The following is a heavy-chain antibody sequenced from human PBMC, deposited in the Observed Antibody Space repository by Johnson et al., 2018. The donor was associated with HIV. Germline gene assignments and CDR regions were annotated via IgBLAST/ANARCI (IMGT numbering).Heavy chain of an antibody. J-gene: IGHJ3*02. V-gene: IGHV3-11*04. CDR3: ARPGGDPLTDDAFDI. D-gene: IGHD2-21*02. CDR1: GFTFSDYY. CDR2: ISNSGSTI. Sequence: QVQLVESGGGVAQPGRSLRLSCAASGFTFSDYYMSWIRQAPAKGLEWISYISNSGSTIYYADSVKGRFTISRDNAKNLLYLQMNSLRAEDTAVYYCARPGGDPLTDDAFDIWGQGTMVTVSS.